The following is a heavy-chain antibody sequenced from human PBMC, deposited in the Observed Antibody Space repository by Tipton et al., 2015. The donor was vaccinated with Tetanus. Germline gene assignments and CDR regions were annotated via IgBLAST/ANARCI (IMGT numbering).Heavy chain of an antibody. J-gene: IGHJ5*02. CDR3: ATSGGGHCGAKCLINFFDP. CDR2: ISHSGTT. Sequence: TLSLTCAVYGGSFSGYYWSWIRQTPGKGLEWIGDISHSGTTAYNPSLKSRVTISVDTSKNQFSLKLRPVTAADTAVYYCATSGGGHCGAKCLINFFDPWGQGTLVTVSS. V-gene: IGHV4-34*01. CDR1: GGSFSGYY. D-gene: IGHD2-15*01.